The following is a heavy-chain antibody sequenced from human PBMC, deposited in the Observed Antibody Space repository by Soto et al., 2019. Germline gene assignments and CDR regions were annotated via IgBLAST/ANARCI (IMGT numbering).Heavy chain of an antibody. Sequence: EVQLVESGGGLVQPGGSLRVSCAASGFSFRYYWMHWVRQAPGKGLVWVSRINSDGISTSYADFVKGRFTISRDNAKNTLHLQMNSLRDEDTAVYYCARDGGDYFDYWGQGTLVTVSS. V-gene: IGHV3-74*01. J-gene: IGHJ4*02. CDR1: GFSFRYYW. CDR3: ARDGGDYFDY. CDR2: INSDGIST.